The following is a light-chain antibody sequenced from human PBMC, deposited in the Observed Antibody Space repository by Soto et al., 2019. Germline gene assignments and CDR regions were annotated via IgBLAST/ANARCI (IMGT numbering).Light chain of an antibody. Sequence: EMVLTQSQATVSLSPCNRATLSCRASQSVSSYLAWYQQKPGQAPRLLIYDASNRASGIPARFSGSGSGTDFTLTISSLEPEDFAVYYCQQHNNSPWTFGQGTKVDIK. CDR3: QQHNNSPWT. CDR1: QSVSSY. J-gene: IGKJ1*01. CDR2: DAS. V-gene: IGKV3-11*01.